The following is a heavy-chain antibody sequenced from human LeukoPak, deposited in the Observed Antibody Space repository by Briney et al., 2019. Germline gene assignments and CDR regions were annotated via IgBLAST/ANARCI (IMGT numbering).Heavy chain of an antibody. Sequence: GGSLRLSCAASGFTFSSYGMHWVRQAPGKGLEWVAFIRYDGSNKYYADSVKGRFTISRDNSKNTLYLQMNSLRAEDTAVYYCAKDGYSSGWWAYYYMDVWGKGTTVTISS. J-gene: IGHJ6*03. D-gene: IGHD6-19*01. CDR1: GFTFSSYG. CDR2: IRYDGSNK. CDR3: AKDGYSSGWWAYYYMDV. V-gene: IGHV3-30*02.